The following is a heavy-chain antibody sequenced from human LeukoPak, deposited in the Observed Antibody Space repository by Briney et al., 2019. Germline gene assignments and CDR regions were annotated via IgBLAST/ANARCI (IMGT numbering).Heavy chain of an antibody. CDR1: GYTFTSYG. J-gene: IGHJ4*02. D-gene: IGHD1-1*01. CDR2: ISGYNGNT. V-gene: IGHV1-18*01. Sequence: ASVKVSCKASGYTFTSYGISWERQAPGQGLEWMGWISGYNGNTNYAQNLQGRVTMTTDTSTSTGYMELRSLRPDDTAVYYCARDNRATGMIDYWGQGTLVTVSS. CDR3: ARDNRATGMIDY.